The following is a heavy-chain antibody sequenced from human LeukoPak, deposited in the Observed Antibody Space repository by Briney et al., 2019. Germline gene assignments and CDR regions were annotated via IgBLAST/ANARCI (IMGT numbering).Heavy chain of an antibody. CDR1: GFTFSSYA. D-gene: IGHD6-19*01. V-gene: IGHV3-23*03. J-gene: IGHJ4*02. CDR2: IYSGGST. CDR3: AKVGSDWDQGFDN. Sequence: QPGGSLGLSCAASGFTFSSYAMSWVRQAPGKGLEWVSVIYSGGSTYYADSVKGRFTISRDNSYNTLFLQMNSLRVEDTAMYYCAKVGSDWDQGFDNWGQGTLVTVSS.